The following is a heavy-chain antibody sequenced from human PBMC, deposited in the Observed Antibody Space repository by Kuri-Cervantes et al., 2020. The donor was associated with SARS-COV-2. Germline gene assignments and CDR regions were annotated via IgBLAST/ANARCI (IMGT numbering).Heavy chain of an antibody. D-gene: IGHD1-26*01. CDR2: IYYSGRT. CDR1: GGSISSSSYY. CDR3: AKPSGNYHDAFDI. Sequence: SETLSLTCTVSGGSISSSSYYWGWIRQPPGKGLEWIGNIYYSGRTYYSPSLKSRVTISAGTSKNQFSLKLSSVTAADTAVYYCAKPSGNYHDAFDIWGQGPMVTVSS. J-gene: IGHJ3*02. V-gene: IGHV4-39*01.